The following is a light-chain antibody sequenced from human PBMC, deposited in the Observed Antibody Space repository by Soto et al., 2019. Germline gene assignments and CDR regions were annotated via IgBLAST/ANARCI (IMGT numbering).Light chain of an antibody. Sequence: QSVLTQPPSASGTPGPRVTISCSGSSSNIGSNSVNWYQQLPGTAPKLLIYSNDRRPSGVPDRFSGSKSGTSASLAISGLQSEEEADDYCAAWDDSLNGYVFGTGTKLTVL. CDR2: SND. J-gene: IGLJ1*01. CDR3: AAWDDSLNGYV. V-gene: IGLV1-44*01. CDR1: SSNIGSNS.